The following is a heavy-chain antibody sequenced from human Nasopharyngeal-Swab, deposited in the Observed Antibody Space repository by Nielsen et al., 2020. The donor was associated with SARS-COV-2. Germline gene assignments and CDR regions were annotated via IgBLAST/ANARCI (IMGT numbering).Heavy chain of an antibody. J-gene: IGHJ4*02. CDR3: ARGSTYYYDSTLSEIDY. CDR1: GGSISSYY. Sequence: SETLSLTCTVSGGSISSYYWSWIRQPPGKGLEWIGYIYYSGSTYYNPSLKSRVTISVDTSKNQFSLKLSSVTAADTAVYYCARGSTYYYDSTLSEIDYWGQGTLVTVSS. D-gene: IGHD3-22*01. CDR2: IYYSGST. V-gene: IGHV4-30-4*01.